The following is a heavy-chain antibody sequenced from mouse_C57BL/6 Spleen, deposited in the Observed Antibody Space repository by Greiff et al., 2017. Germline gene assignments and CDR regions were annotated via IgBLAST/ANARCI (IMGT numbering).Heavy chain of an antibody. J-gene: IGHJ1*03. CDR3: ARGKKNYGSSFDV. Sequence: VQLQQSGAELVKPGASVKLSCKASGYTFTSYWMQWVKQRPGQGLEWIGEIDPSDSYTNYNQKFKGKATLTVDTSSSTAYMQLSSLTSEDSAVYYCARGKKNYGSSFDVWGTGTTVTVSS. CDR2: IDPSDSYT. CDR1: GYTFTSYW. V-gene: IGHV1-50*01. D-gene: IGHD1-1*02.